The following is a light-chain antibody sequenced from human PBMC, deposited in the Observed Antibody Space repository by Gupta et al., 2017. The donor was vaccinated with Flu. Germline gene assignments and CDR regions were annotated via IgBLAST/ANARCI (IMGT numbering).Light chain of an antibody. CDR3: PDWDTDMRV. V-gene: IGLV4-69*01. CDR1: SGHVIYP. Sequence: VLPLALPPWASPDPSVKITCTLSSGHVIYPSACHQEEHEKGHTSLIKVKRDGSHTNGDAIPGRFSGYSSGAARLIIISHLQAEEDAYYFYPDWDTDMRVFGGGTKLTVL. CDR2: VKRDGSH. J-gene: IGLJ3*02.